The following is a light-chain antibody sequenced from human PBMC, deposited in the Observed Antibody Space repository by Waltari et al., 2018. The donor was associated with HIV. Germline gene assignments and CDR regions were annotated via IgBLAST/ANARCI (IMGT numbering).Light chain of an antibody. CDR3: QSADNSGSYQV. CDR1: TSNIGHNL. J-gene: IGLJ3*02. Sequence: QSVLTQPHSASGTPGQRVTIFCSGRTSNIGHNLVDWFQQFPGMAPKLLIYRNNLRPSGFPVRFSGSKSGTSASLAISWLRSEDEADYYCQSADNSGSYQVFGGGTKLTVL. V-gene: IGLV1-47*01. CDR2: RNN.